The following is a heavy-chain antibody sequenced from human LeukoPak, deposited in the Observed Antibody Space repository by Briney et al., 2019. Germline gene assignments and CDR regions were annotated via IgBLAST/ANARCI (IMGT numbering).Heavy chain of an antibody. D-gene: IGHD3-10*01. V-gene: IGHV3-74*01. CDR1: GFSSSDYW. Sequence: GGSLRLSCAASGFSSSDYWMHWVRHAPGKGLVWVSRMNSDGTTTNYADSVKGRFTISRDNAKNTLYLQMNSLRAGDTAVYYCARGRGPYGWFDPWGQGTLVTVSS. CDR2: MNSDGTTT. J-gene: IGHJ5*02. CDR3: ARGRGPYGWFDP.